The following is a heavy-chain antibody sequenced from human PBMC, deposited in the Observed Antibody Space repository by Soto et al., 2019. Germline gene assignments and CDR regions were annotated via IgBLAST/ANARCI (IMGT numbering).Heavy chain of an antibody. CDR2: ISGSGGST. V-gene: IGHV3-23*01. CDR3: AKDNPLELNFGPSYYYCYMDV. Sequence: GGSLRLSCAASGFTFSSYAMSWVRQAPGRGLEWVSAISGSGGSTYYADSVKGRFTISRDNSKNTLYLQMNSLRAEDTAVYYCAKDNPLELNFGPSYYYCYMDVWGKGTTVTVSS. CDR1: GFTFSSYA. J-gene: IGHJ6*03. D-gene: IGHD1-7*01.